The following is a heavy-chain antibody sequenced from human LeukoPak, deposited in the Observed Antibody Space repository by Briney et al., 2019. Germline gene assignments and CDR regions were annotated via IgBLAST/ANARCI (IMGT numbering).Heavy chain of an antibody. D-gene: IGHD2/OR15-2a*01. CDR2: IKQDGSES. Sequence: GGSLRLSCAASGFMFSNYWMSWVRQAPGKGLEWVANIKQDGSESRYVDSVKGRFTISRDNAKNSLYLQMNSLRAEDTAFYYCAKNWGTFSWYFDLWGRGTLVTVSS. CDR3: AKNWGTFSWYFDL. V-gene: IGHV3-7*03. CDR1: GFMFSNYW. J-gene: IGHJ2*01.